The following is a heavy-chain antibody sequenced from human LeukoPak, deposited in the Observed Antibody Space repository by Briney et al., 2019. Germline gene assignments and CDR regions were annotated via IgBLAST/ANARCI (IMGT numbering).Heavy chain of an antibody. CDR3: ATASGRFSPIDY. J-gene: IGHJ4*02. V-gene: IGHV1-2*02. CDR1: GDTFTDYY. CDR2: INPNSGAT. Sequence: GASVKVSCKASGDTFTDYYIHWVRQAPGQGLEWMGWINPNSGATNYAQKFQGRVTMTRDMSISTAYMELSTLRSDDTAVYYCATASGRFSPIDYWGQGALVTVSS. D-gene: IGHD3-10*01.